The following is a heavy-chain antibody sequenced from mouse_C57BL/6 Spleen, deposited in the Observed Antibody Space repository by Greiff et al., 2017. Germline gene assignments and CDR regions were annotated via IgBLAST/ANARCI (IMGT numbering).Heavy chain of an antibody. CDR2: INPSNGGT. V-gene: IGHV1-53*01. D-gene: IGHD2-4*01. CDR1: GYTFTSYW. CDR3: ARIYYDYDGAFAY. J-gene: IGHJ3*01. Sequence: VQLQQSGTELVKPGASVKLSCKASGYTFTSYWMHWVKQRPGQGLEWIGNINPSNGGTNYNEKFKSKATLTVDKSSSTAYMQLSSLTSEDSAVYYCARIYYDYDGAFAYWGQGTLVTVSA.